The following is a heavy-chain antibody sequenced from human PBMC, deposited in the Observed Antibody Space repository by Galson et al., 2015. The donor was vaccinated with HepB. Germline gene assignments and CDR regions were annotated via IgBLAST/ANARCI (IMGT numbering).Heavy chain of an antibody. J-gene: IGHJ4*02. D-gene: IGHD5-24*01. CDR1: GGTFSSYA. V-gene: IGHV1-69*06. Sequence: SVKVSCKASGGTFSSYAISWVRQAPGQGLEWMGGIIPIFGTANYAQKFQGRVTITADKSTSTAYMELSSLRSEDTAAYYCARDGGGYNLEDTGFDYWGQGTLVTVSP. CDR3: ARDGGGYNLEDTGFDY. CDR2: IIPIFGTA.